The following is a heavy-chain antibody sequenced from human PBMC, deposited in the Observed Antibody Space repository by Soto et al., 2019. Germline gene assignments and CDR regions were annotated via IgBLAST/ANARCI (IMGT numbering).Heavy chain of an antibody. CDR1: GYSFTSYW. CDR3: ARQVDTAIGGDYYYYGMDV. V-gene: IGHV5-51*01. CDR2: IYPGDSDT. J-gene: IGHJ6*02. D-gene: IGHD5-18*01. Sequence: LGESLKISCRGSGYSFTSYWIGWVRQMPGKGLEWMGIIYPGDSDTRYSPSFQGQVTISADKSISTAYLQWSSLKASDTAMYYCARQVDTAIGGDYYYYGMDVWGQGTTVTVSS.